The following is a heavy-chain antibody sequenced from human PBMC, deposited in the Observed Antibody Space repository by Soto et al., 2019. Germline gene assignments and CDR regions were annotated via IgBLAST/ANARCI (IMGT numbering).Heavy chain of an antibody. D-gene: IGHD1-1*01. CDR2: ISAHNGNT. Sequence: QVHLVQSGAEVKKPGASVKVSCQGSGYAFTTYGITWVRQAPGQGLEWMGWISAHNGNTNYAQKLQGRVTVTRDTSTSTAYMELRSLRYDDTAVYYCARGRYGDYGGQGALVTVSP. CDR1: GYAFTTYG. J-gene: IGHJ4*02. V-gene: IGHV1-18*01. CDR3: ARGRYGDY.